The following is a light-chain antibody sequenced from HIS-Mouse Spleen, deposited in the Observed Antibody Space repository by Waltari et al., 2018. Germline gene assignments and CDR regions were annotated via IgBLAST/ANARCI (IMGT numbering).Light chain of an antibody. CDR3: CSYAGSSTWV. V-gene: IGLV2-23*01. J-gene: IGLJ3*02. CDR2: EGS. CDR1: SSEVGSYNL. Sequence: QSALTQPASVSGSPGQSITISCTGTSSEVGSYNLVPLYQQHPGKAPKLMIYEGSKRPSGVSNRFSGSKSGNTASLTISGLQAEDEADYYCCSYAGSSTWVFGGGTKLTVL.